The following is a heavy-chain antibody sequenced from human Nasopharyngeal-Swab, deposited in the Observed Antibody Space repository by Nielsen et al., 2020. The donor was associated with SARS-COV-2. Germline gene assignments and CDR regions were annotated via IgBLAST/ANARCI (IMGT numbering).Heavy chain of an antibody. CDR3: ARDAEQPGDYYYGMDV. CDR2: ISYDRSNK. Sequence: VRQAPGKGLEWVAVISYDRSNKYYADSVKGRFTISRDNAKNSLYLQMNSLRAEDTALYHCARDAEQPGDYYYGMDVWGQGTTVTVSS. D-gene: IGHD6-13*01. J-gene: IGHJ6*02. V-gene: IGHV3-30-3*01.